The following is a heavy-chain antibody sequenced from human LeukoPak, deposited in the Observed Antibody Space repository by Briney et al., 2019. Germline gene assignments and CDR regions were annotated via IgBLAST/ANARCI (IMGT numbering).Heavy chain of an antibody. V-gene: IGHV6-1*01. D-gene: IGHD6-6*01. CDR1: GDSVSSNSAA. CDR2: TYYKSKWFN. J-gene: IGHJ4*02. CDR3: ARDSGSYSTSYRFDS. Sequence: SQTLSLTCAISGDSVSSNSAAWHWLRQSPSRGLEWLGRTYYKSKWFNDYAVSGKSRITINPDTSENQFSLQLNSVTPEDTAVYYCARDSGSYSTSYRFDSWGQGTLVTVSS.